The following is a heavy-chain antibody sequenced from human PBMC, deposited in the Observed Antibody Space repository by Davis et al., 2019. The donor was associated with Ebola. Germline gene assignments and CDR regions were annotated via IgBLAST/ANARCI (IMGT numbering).Heavy chain of an antibody. CDR3: ARVRFGDTAVDY. V-gene: IGHV3-13*01. CDR1: GFTFSNYD. Sequence: GESLKISCAASGFTFSNYDMHWVRQATGKGLEWVSAIGTAGDTYYPSSVKGRFTISRENAKNSLYLQMNSLRAEDTAVYYCARVRFGDTAVDYWGQGTLVTVSS. D-gene: IGHD5-18*01. J-gene: IGHJ4*02. CDR2: IGTAGDT.